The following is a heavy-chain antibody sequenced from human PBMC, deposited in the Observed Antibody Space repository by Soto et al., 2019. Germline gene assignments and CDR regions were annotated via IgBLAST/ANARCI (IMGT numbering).Heavy chain of an antibody. CDR3: ARDTSYGSSLYYYGMDV. Sequence: HPGGSLRLSCAASGFTFSSYGMHWVRQAPGKGLEWVAVIWYDGSNKYYADSVKGRFTISRDNSKNTLYLQMNSLRAEDTAVYYCARDTSYGSSLYYYGMDVWGQGTTVTVSS. D-gene: IGHD5-18*01. V-gene: IGHV3-33*01. CDR1: GFTFSSYG. CDR2: IWYDGSNK. J-gene: IGHJ6*02.